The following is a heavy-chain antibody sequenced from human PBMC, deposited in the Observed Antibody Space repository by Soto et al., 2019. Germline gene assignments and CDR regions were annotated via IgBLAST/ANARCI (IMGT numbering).Heavy chain of an antibody. CDR1: SYSINSGFF. Sequence: SETLSLPCSVSSYSINSGFFWGWIRQPPGKGLELIGSTFHTGDTYYNPSLKSRITMSVDTSRNEFSLKLTSLAAADTAVYYCARDTNSLDPWGQGTLVTVSS. D-gene: IGHD3-16*01. CDR2: TFHTGDT. V-gene: IGHV4-38-2*02. J-gene: IGHJ5*02. CDR3: ARDTNSLDP.